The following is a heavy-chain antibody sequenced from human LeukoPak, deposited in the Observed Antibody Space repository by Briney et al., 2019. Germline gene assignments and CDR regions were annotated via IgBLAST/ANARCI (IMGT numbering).Heavy chain of an antibody. J-gene: IGHJ3*02. V-gene: IGHV4-59*01. CDR3: AGSSGYYYASAFDI. D-gene: IGHD3-22*01. CDR1: GGSISSYY. CDR2: IYYSGST. Sequence: SETLSLTCTVSGGSISSYYWSWIRQPPGKGLEWIGYIYYSGSTNYNPSLKSRVTISVDTSKNQFSLKLSSVTAADTAVYYCAGSSGYYYASAFDIWGQGTMVTVSS.